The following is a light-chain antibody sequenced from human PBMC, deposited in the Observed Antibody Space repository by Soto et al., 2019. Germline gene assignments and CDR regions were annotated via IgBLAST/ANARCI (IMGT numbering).Light chain of an antibody. CDR1: QSVSSN. J-gene: IGKJ1*01. Sequence: EIVMTQSPATLSLSPGERATLSCRASQSVSSNLAWYQQKPGQAPSLLIFGASTRATGIPARFSGSESGTEFTLNISSLQSEDFAVYYCQHYNNWPPGTFGQGTKVDIK. CDR3: QHYNNWPPGT. CDR2: GAS. V-gene: IGKV3-15*01.